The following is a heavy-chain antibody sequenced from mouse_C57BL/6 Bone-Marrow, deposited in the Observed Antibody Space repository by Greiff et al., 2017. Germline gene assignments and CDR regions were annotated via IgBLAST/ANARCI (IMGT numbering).Heavy chain of an antibody. CDR2: INPGSGGT. Sequence: QVQLQQSGAELVRPGTSVKVSCKASGYAFTNYLIAWVKQRPGQGLEWIGVINPGSGGTNYNEKFKGKATLTADKSSSTAYMQLSSLTSEDSAVYFCARRGYGSSYWYFDVWGTGTTVTVSS. CDR3: ARRGYGSSYWYFDV. D-gene: IGHD1-1*01. V-gene: IGHV1-54*01. J-gene: IGHJ1*03. CDR1: GYAFTNYL.